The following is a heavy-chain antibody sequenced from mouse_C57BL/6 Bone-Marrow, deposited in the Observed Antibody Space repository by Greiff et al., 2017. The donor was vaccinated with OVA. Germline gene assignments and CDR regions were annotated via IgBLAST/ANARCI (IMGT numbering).Heavy chain of an antibody. D-gene: IGHD1-1*01. CDR2: IRLKSDNYAT. CDR3: TVAPTTDYAMDY. CDR1: GFTFSNYW. Sequence: EVKVVESGGGLVQPGGSMKLSCVASGFTFSNYWMNWVRQSPEKGLEWVAQIRLKSDNYATHYAESVKGRFTISRDDSKSSVYLQMNNLRAEDTGIYYCTVAPTTDYAMDYWGQGTSVTVSS. J-gene: IGHJ4*01. V-gene: IGHV6-3*01.